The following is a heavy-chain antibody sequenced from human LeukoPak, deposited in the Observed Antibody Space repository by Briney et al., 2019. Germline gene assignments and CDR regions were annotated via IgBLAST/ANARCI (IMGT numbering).Heavy chain of an antibody. Sequence: ASVKVSCKVSGYTLTELSMHWVRQAPGKGLEWMGGFDPEDGETIYAQKFQGRVTMTEDTSTDTAYMELSSLRSEDTAVYYCATSVWGSGSYYAFDIWGQGTMVTVSS. CDR1: GYTLTELS. CDR2: FDPEDGET. V-gene: IGHV1-24*01. D-gene: IGHD1-26*01. J-gene: IGHJ3*02. CDR3: ATSVWGSGSYYAFDI.